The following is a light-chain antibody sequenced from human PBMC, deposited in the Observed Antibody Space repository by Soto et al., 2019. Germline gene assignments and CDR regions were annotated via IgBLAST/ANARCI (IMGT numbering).Light chain of an antibody. CDR1: QRIGGY. CDR3: QQRSNWPWT. J-gene: IGKJ1*01. Sequence: VMTQSPATLSLSPGERATLSCRASQRIGGYLGWYQQKPGQAPRLLIYDASNRATGIPVRFSGSGSGTDYTLTITNLEPEDFAIYYCQQRSNWPWTFGQGTKVDIK. CDR2: DAS. V-gene: IGKV3-11*01.